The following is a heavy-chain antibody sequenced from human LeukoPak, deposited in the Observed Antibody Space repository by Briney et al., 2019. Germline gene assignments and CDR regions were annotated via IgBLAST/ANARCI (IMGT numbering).Heavy chain of an antibody. J-gene: IGHJ4*02. CDR3: ARTGTSITLDRGYFDY. CDR2: IYYSGST. Sequence: SETLSLTCTVSGGSISSSSYYWGWIRQPPGKGLEWIGSIYYSGSTYYNPSLKSRVTISVDTSKNQFSLKLSSMTAADTAVYYCARTGTSITLDRGYFDYWGQGTLVTVSS. V-gene: IGHV4-39*01. D-gene: IGHD3-10*01. CDR1: GGSISSSSYY.